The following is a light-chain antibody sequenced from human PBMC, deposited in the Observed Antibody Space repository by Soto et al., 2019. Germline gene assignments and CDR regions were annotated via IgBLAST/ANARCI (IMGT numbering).Light chain of an antibody. CDR3: LQDYNYPYT. CDR1: QAISND. V-gene: IGKV1-6*01. Sequence: AIQMTQSPSSLSASVGDRVTITCRASQAISNDLGWYQQKPGKAPKLLIYAVSFLQSGVPSRFSGSGSGTDFTLTISSLQPEDFATYYCLQDYNYPYTFGQGTKLEIK. CDR2: AVS. J-gene: IGKJ2*01.